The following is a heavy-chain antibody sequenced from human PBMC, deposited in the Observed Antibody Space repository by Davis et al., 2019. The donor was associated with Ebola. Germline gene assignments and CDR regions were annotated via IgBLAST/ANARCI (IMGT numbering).Heavy chain of an antibody. V-gene: IGHV3-23*01. D-gene: IGHD5-18*01. CDR1: GFTFSSYA. J-gene: IGHJ5*02. CDR2: ISGSGCST. Sequence: GGSLRLSCPPSGFTFSSYAMSWVRQAPGKGLEWVSAISGSGCSTYYADSVKGRFTITRDNSKNTLYLQMNSLIAEATAVYYSAKGGYTAMVVNWFDPWGQGTLVTVSS. CDR3: AKGGYTAMVVNWFDP.